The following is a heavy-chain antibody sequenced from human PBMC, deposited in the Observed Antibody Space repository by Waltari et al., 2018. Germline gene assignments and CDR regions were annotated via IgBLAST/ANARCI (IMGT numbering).Heavy chain of an antibody. V-gene: IGHV4-39*01. CDR3: ARHPNYYDSSGYSLDAFDI. CDR2: IYYSGSP. CDR1: GGSISSSSYY. J-gene: IGHJ3*02. D-gene: IGHD3-22*01. Sequence: QLQLQESGPGLVKPSETLSLTCTVSGGSISSSSYYWGWIRQHPGKGLEWIGSIYYSGSPSYNPSRKSRVTISVDTSKNQFSLKLSSVTAADTAVYYCARHPNYYDSSGYSLDAFDIWGQGTMVTVSS.